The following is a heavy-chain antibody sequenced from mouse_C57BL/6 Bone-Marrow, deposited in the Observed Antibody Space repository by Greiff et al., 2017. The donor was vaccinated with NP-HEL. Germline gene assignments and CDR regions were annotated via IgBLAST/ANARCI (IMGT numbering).Heavy chain of an antibody. CDR2: IHPNSGST. J-gene: IGHJ1*03. Sequence: QVQLQQPGAELVKPGASVKLSCKASGYTFTSYWMHWVKQRPGQGLEWIGMIHPNSGSTKYNEKFKSKATLTVGKSSSTAYMQLSSLTSEDSAVYYCASSLWYFDVWGTGTTVTVSS. CDR1: GYTFTSYW. CDR3: ASSLWYFDV. V-gene: IGHV1-64*01.